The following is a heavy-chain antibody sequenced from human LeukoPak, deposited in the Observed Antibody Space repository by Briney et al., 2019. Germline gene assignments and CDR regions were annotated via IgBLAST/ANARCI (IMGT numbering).Heavy chain of an antibody. CDR3: ARGAYYYDSSGYWGFDY. CDR2: INPNSGGT. CDR1: GYTFTGYY. Sequence: GASVKVSCKASGYTFTGYYMHWVRQAPGQGLEWMGWINPNSGGTNYAQKFQGRVTMTRDTSISTAYMELSRLRSDDTAVYYCARGAYYYDSSGYWGFDYWGQGTLVTVSS. J-gene: IGHJ4*02. D-gene: IGHD3-22*01. V-gene: IGHV1-2*02.